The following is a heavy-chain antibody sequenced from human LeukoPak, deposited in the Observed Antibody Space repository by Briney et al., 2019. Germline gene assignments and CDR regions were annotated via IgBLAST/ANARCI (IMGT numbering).Heavy chain of an antibody. CDR1: GGSISSSNW. CDR3: ARGSSGGSLLLGY. V-gene: IGHV4-4*02. D-gene: IGHD2-15*01. J-gene: IGHJ4*02. CDR2: IYYSGST. Sequence: SETLSLTCAVSGGSISSSNWWSWVRQPPGKGLEWIGYIYYSGSTNYNPSLKSRITISVDTSKNQFSLKLSSVTAADTAVYYCARGSSGGSLLLGYWGQGTLVTVSS.